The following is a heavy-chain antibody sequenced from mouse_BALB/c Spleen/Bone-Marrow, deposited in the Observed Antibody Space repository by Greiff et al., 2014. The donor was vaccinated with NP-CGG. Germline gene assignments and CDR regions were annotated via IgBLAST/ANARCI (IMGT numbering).Heavy chain of an antibody. CDR2: ISSADGNT. D-gene: IGHD1-2*01. V-gene: IGHV5-12-1*01. J-gene: IGHJ4*01. Sequence: DVKLVESGGGLVKPGGSLKLSCEASGFTFSSYDMSWVRQTPEKSLEWVAYISSADGNTNYKDNVKGSVTISGDNGKNTLYMQMCGLNSEDSAMYYCARQHYNASYAMDYWGQGTSVTVSS. CDR1: GFTFSSYD. CDR3: ARQHYNASYAMDY.